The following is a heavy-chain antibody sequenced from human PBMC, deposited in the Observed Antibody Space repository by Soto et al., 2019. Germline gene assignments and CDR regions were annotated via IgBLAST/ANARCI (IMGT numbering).Heavy chain of an antibody. J-gene: IGHJ4*02. Sequence: GGSLRLSCAASGFTFSSYAMSWVRQAPGKGLEWVSAISGSGGSTYYADSVKGRFTISRDNSKNTLYLQMNSLRAEDTVVYYYAKGSTAMSAPYYFDYWGQGTLVTVSS. CDR1: GFTFSSYA. D-gene: IGHD5-18*01. CDR3: AKGSTAMSAPYYFDY. CDR2: ISGSGGST. V-gene: IGHV3-23*01.